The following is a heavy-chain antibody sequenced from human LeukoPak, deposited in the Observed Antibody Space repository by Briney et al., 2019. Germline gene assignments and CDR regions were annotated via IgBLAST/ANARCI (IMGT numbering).Heavy chain of an antibody. CDR1: GFTFSDYT. CDR2: ITSSSDYI. J-gene: IGHJ4*02. D-gene: IGHD1-26*01. Sequence: GGSLRLSCAASGFTFSDYTLNWVRQAPGEGLEWVSCITSSSDYIYYADSVQGRFTISRDNAKNSLYLQMDSLRAEDTAVYFCARDGVGAIPLDYWGQGILVTVSS. V-gene: IGHV3-21*01. CDR3: ARDGVGAIPLDY.